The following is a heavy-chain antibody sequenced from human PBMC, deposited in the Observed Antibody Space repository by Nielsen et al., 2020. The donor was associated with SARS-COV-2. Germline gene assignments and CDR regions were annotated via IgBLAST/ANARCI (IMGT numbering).Heavy chain of an antibody. CDR1: GFTFRTYA. Sequence: GGSLRLSCAASGFTFRTYAMHWVRQAPGKGLEWVAIISFDGTTKYNEDSVKGRFTISRDNSKNTLYLQMKSLRAEDTAVYYCAREGPDSSSSYFDYWGQGTLVTVSS. J-gene: IGHJ4*02. V-gene: IGHV3-30-3*01. CDR3: AREGPDSSSSYFDY. CDR2: ISFDGTTK. D-gene: IGHD6-6*01.